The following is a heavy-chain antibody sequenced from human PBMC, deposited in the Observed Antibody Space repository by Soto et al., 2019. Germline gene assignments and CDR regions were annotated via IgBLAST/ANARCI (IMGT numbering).Heavy chain of an antibody. CDR2: INHSGST. CDR1: GGSFSGYY. J-gene: IGHJ5*02. D-gene: IGHD3-10*01. V-gene: IGHV4-34*01. CDR3: ARERGFGELSPNWFDP. Sequence: SETLSLTCAVYGGSFSGYYWSWIRQPPGKGLEWIGEINHSGSTNYNPSLKSRVTISVDTSKNQFSLKLSSVTAADTAVYYCARERGFGELSPNWFDPWGQGTLVTVSS.